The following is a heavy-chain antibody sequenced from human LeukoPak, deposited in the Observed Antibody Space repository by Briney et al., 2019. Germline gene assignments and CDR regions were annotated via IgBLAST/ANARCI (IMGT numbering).Heavy chain of an antibody. CDR2: MNPNSGNT. D-gene: IGHD3-22*01. J-gene: IGHJ4*02. V-gene: IGHV1-8*01. CDR1: GYTFTSYD. Sequence: GASVKVSCKASGYTFTSYDINWVRQATGQGLEWMGWMNPNSGNTGYAQKFQGRVTMTRDTSISTAYMELSRLRSDDTAVYYCARGDYYDSSGYYGYWGQGTLVTVSS. CDR3: ARGDYYDSSGYYGY.